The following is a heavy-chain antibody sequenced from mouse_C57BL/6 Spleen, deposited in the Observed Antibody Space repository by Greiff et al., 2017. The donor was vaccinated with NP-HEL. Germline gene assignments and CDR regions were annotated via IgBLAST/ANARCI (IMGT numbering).Heavy chain of an antibody. CDR3: ARGGYGSSYWYFDV. CDR1: GYTFTDYY. Sequence: VQLQQSGPELVKPGASVKISCKASGYTFTDYYMNWVKQSHGKSLEWIGDINPNNGGTSYNQKFKGKATLTLDKSSSTAYMELRSLTSEDSAVYYCARGGYGSSYWYFDVWGTGTTVTVSS. V-gene: IGHV1-26*01. CDR2: INPNNGGT. D-gene: IGHD1-1*01. J-gene: IGHJ1*03.